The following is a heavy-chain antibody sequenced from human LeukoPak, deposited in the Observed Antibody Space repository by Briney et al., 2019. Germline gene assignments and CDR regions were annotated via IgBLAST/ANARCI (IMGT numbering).Heavy chain of an antibody. CDR2: IKQDGSEK. Sequence: GGSLRLSCAASGFTFSSYWMSWVRQAPGKGLEWVANIKQDGSEKNYVDSVRGRFTISRDNAKNSLFLQMNSLRPEDTAVYYCARDSGRVNYWGQGTLVTVSS. CDR1: GFTFSSYW. CDR3: ARDSGRVNY. J-gene: IGHJ4*02. V-gene: IGHV3-7*01. D-gene: IGHD6-19*01.